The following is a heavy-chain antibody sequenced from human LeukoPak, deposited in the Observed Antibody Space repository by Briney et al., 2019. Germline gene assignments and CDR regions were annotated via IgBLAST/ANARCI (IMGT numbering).Heavy chain of an antibody. Sequence: PSQTLSLTCTVSGGSISSGGYYWSWIRQHPGKGLEWIGYIYYSGSTYYNPSLKSRVTISVDTSKNQFSLKLSSVTAAGTAVYYCARVCYYDSSGYCYWGQGTLVTVSS. CDR2: IYYSGST. CDR1: GGSISSGGYY. J-gene: IGHJ4*02. CDR3: ARVCYYDSSGYCY. V-gene: IGHV4-31*03. D-gene: IGHD3-22*01.